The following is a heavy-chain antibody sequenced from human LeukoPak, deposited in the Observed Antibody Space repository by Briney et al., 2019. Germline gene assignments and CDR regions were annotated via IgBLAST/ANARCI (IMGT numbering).Heavy chain of an antibody. CDR3: ARVWAAAGTGSFDY. V-gene: IGHV1-2*02. Sequence: ASVKVSCKASGYTFTGYYMHWVRQAPGQGPEWMGWINPNSGGTNYAQKFQGRVTMTRDTSISTAYMELSRLRSDDTAVYYCARVWAAAGTGSFDYWGQGTLVTVSS. CDR1: GYTFTGYY. D-gene: IGHD6-13*01. J-gene: IGHJ4*02. CDR2: INPNSGGT.